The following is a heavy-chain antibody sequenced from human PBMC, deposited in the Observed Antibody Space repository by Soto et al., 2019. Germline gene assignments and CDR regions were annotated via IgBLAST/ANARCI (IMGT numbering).Heavy chain of an antibody. CDR1: GFTFSSYG. D-gene: IGHD1-20*01. Sequence: QVQLLESGGGVVQPGRSLRLSCAASGFTFSSYGMHWVRQAPGKGLEWVAVIWYDGSNKYYADSVKGRFTISRDNSKNALELELTSLRAEDTAVYYCARDNWNPGGRDVWGQGTTVTVSS. CDR2: IWYDGSNK. V-gene: IGHV3-33*01. J-gene: IGHJ6*02. CDR3: ARDNWNPGGRDV.